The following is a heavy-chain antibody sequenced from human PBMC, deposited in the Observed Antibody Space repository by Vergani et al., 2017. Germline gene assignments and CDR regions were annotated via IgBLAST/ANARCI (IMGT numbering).Heavy chain of an antibody. J-gene: IGHJ3*02. CDR3: AREVVAGSFYDAFDI. CDR1: GFTFSSYW. CDR2: INSDGSST. V-gene: IGHV3-74*01. D-gene: IGHD6-19*01. Sequence: EVQLLESGGGLVQPGGSLRLSCAASGFTFSSYWMHWVRQAPGKGLVWVSRINSDGSSTSYADSVKGRFTISRDNAKNTLYLQMNSLRAEDTAVYYCAREVVAGSFYDAFDIWGQGTMVTVSS.